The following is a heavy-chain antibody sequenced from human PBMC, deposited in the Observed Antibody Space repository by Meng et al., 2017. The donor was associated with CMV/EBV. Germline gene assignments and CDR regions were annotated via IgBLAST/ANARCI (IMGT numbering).Heavy chain of an antibody. J-gene: IGHJ4*02. Sequence: VRRQEEGPARVKPSQTLSLPCSVSGGSISSGDYYWSWIRHPPGKGLEWIGYIHYSGSTYYNPSLKSRVTISVDTSKNQFSLKLSSVTAADTAVYYCARVMGPNRTPYYFDYWGQGTLVTVSS. CDR1: GGSISSGDYY. V-gene: IGHV4-30-4*08. D-gene: IGHD1-14*01. CDR3: ARVMGPNRTPYYFDY. CDR2: IHYSGST.